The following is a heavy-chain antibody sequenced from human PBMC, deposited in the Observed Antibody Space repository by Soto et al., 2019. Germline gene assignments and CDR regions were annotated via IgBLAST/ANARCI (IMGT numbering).Heavy chain of an antibody. CDR2: ISYDGSKQ. J-gene: IGHJ4*02. Sequence: QVQLVESGGGVVQPGRSLRLSCSVSGFTFSAYGMHWVRQAPGKGLAWVAFISYDGSKQYYEDSVRGRFTISRANSNNTLYLQMNNMTCEDTAVYFCARRRFLDSPLDFWGQGTLVTVSS. D-gene: IGHD3-3*01. CDR3: ARRRFLDSPLDF. V-gene: IGHV3-30*03. CDR1: GFTFSAYG.